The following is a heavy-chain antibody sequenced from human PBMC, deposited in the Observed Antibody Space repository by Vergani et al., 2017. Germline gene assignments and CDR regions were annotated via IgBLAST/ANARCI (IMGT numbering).Heavy chain of an antibody. D-gene: IGHD4-17*01. V-gene: IGHV3-23*01. CDR3: AKGDDYGDYETPRAGVALDY. Sequence: EVQLLESGGGLVQPGGSLRLSCAASGFTFSSYAMSWVRQAPGKGLVWVSAISGSGGSTYYADSVRGRFTISRDNSKTTLYLQMNSLRAEDTAVYYCAKGDDYGDYETPRAGVALDYWGQGTLVTVSS. CDR1: GFTFSSYA. CDR2: ISGSGGST. J-gene: IGHJ4*02.